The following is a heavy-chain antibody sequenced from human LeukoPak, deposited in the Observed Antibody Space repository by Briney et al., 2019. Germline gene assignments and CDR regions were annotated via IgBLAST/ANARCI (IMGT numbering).Heavy chain of an antibody. Sequence: SVKVSCKASGGTFSSYAISWVRQAPGQGLEWMGGIMPIFGTANYAQKFQGRVTITTDESTSTAYMELSSLRSEDTAVYYCATSYRNWFDPWGQGTLVTVSS. CDR2: IMPIFGTA. CDR3: ATSYRNWFDP. J-gene: IGHJ5*02. D-gene: IGHD3-16*02. V-gene: IGHV1-69*05. CDR1: GGTFSSYA.